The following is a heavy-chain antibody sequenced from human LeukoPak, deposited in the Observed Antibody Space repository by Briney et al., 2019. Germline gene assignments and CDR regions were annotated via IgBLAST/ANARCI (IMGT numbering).Heavy chain of an antibody. Sequence: SETLSLTCTVSGGSISSGSYYWSWIRLPAGKGLEWIGRRFTSGSTNYNPSLKSRVTISVDTSKNQFSLKLSSVTAADTAVYYCARYAEVRAYYFDYWGQGTLVTVSS. J-gene: IGHJ4*02. CDR2: RFTSGST. CDR3: ARYAEVRAYYFDY. CDR1: GGSISSGSYY. D-gene: IGHD3-10*01. V-gene: IGHV4-61*02.